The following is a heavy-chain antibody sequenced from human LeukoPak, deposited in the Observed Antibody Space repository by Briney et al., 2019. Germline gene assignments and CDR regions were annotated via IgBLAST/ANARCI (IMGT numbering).Heavy chain of an antibody. Sequence: NPSETLSLTCTVSGYSISSGYYWGWIRQPPGKGLEWIGSIYHSGSTYYNPSLKSRVTISVDTSKNQFSLKLSSVTAADTAVYYCARDDLVVPAANPDDYWGQGTLVTVSS. CDR3: ARDDLVVPAANPDDY. D-gene: IGHD2-2*01. J-gene: IGHJ4*02. CDR2: IYHSGST. V-gene: IGHV4-38-2*02. CDR1: GYSISSGYY.